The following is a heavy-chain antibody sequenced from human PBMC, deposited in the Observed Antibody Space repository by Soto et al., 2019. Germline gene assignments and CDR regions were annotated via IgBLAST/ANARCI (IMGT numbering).Heavy chain of an antibody. D-gene: IGHD3-3*01. V-gene: IGHV4-39*01. CDR1: GGSISSSSYY. CDR2: IYYSGST. J-gene: IGHJ4*02. Sequence: PSETLSLTCTVSGGSISSSSYYWGWIRQPPGKGLEWIGSIYYSGSTYYNPSLKSRVTISVDTSKNQFSLKLSSVTAADTAVYYCARQGNYDFWSGYYTDDYFDYWGQGTLVTVSS. CDR3: ARQGNYDFWSGYYTDDYFDY.